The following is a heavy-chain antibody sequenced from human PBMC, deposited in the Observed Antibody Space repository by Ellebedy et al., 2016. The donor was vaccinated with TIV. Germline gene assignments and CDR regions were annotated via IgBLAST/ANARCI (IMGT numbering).Heavy chain of an antibody. CDR1: GFTFSSYA. D-gene: IGHD3-10*01. V-gene: IGHV3-23*01. Sequence: PGGSLRLSCAASGFTFSSYAMNWVRQAPGKGLESVSGISNSGDYTYYADSVKGRFTISRDNSKNTLYLQMNSLRADDTATYYCAKEWGMSSGWYGEFDTWGQGTLVTVSS. CDR2: ISNSGDYT. J-gene: IGHJ4*02. CDR3: AKEWGMSSGWYGEFDT.